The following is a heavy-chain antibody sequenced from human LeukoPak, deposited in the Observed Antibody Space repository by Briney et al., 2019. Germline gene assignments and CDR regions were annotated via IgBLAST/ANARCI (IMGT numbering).Heavy chain of an antibody. CDR1: GFTFSSYS. V-gene: IGHV3-21*01. J-gene: IGHJ4*02. Sequence: GGSLRLSCAASGFTFSSYSMSWVRQAPGKGLEWVSSISSSSSYIYYADSVKGRFTISRDNAKNSLYLQMNSLRAEDTAVYYCARGSGSRRDGYNCIDYWGQGTLVTVSS. D-gene: IGHD5-24*01. CDR3: ARGSGSRRDGYNCIDY. CDR2: ISSSSSYI.